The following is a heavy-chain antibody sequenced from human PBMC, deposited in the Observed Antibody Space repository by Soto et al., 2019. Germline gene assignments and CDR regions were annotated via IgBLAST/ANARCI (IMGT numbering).Heavy chain of an antibody. D-gene: IGHD1-1*01. Sequence: SETLSLTCTVSGGSISSGDYYWSWIRQPPGKGLEWIGYIYYRGSTYYNPSLKSRVTISVDTSKNQFSLKLSSVTAADTAVYYCARHSYPDDIFDYWGQGTLVTVSS. CDR2: IYYRGST. CDR3: ARHSYPDDIFDY. V-gene: IGHV4-30-4*01. CDR1: GGSISSGDYY. J-gene: IGHJ4*02.